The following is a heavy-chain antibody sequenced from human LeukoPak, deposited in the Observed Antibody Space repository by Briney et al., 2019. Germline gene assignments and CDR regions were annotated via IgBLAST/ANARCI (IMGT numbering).Heavy chain of an antibody. D-gene: IGHD2-2*01. CDR2: IYYSGST. Sequence: PSETLSLTCTVSGGSISSSSYYWGWIRQPPGKGLEWIGSIYYSGSTYYNPSLKSRVTISVDTSKNQFSLKLSSVTAADTAVYYCAIQPRPGYDYYYYYMDVWGKGTTVTVSS. CDR1: GGSISSSSYY. J-gene: IGHJ6*03. CDR3: AIQPRPGYDYYYYYMDV. V-gene: IGHV4-39*01.